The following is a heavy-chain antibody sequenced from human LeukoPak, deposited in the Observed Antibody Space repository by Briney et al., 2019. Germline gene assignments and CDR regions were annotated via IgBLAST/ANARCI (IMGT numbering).Heavy chain of an antibody. J-gene: IGHJ5*02. CDR3: ARGAAVGGGRWFDP. V-gene: IGHV3-30*04. CDR1: GFTFSSYA. CDR2: ISYDGSNK. Sequence: GGSLRLSCAASGFTFSSYAMHWVRQAPGKGLEWVAVISYDGSNKYYADSVKGRFTISRDNSKNTLYLQMNSLRAEDTAVYYCARGAAVGGGRWFDPWGQGTLVTVSS. D-gene: IGHD2-15*01.